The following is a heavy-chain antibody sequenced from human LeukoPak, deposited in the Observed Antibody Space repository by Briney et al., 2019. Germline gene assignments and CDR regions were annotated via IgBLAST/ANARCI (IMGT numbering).Heavy chain of an antibody. CDR1: GFTFSSYA. Sequence: GRSLRLSCAASGFTFSSYAMHWVRQAPGKGLEGVAVISYDGSNKYYADSVKGRFTIPRDNSKNTLYLQMNSLRAEDTAVYYCARAPGVPAARYYFDYWGQGTLVTVSS. CDR2: ISYDGSNK. V-gene: IGHV3-30-3*01. J-gene: IGHJ4*02. D-gene: IGHD2-2*01. CDR3: ARAPGVPAARYYFDY.